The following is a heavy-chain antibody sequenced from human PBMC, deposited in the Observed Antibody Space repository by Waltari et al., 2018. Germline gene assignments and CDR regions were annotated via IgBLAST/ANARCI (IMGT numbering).Heavy chain of an antibody. Sequence: VQLVESGGGLVQPGGSLRLSCAASGFPFSSYAMSWVRQAPGKGLEWIGYIYTSGSTNYNPSLKSRVTISVDTSKNQFSLKLSSVTAADTAVYYCATYPRGSYYDWGQGTLVTVSS. D-gene: IGHD1-26*01. CDR3: ATYPRGSYYD. V-gene: IGHV4-4*09. J-gene: IGHJ4*02. CDR2: IYTSGST. CDR1: GFPFSSYA.